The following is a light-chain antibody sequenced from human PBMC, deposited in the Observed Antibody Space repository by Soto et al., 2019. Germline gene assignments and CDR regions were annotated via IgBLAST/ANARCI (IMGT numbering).Light chain of an antibody. V-gene: IGLV4-69*02. J-gene: IGLJ3*02. CDR3: QTWGSGIQV. Sequence: QSVLTQSPSASASLGASVKLTCTLSSGHSDNDIAWHQQQPEKAPRYLMKVNSDGTHSKVDGIPDRFSGSSSGAERYLTISSLQSEDEADYFCQTWGSGIQVFGGGTKLTVL. CDR1: SGHSDND. CDR2: VNSDGTH.